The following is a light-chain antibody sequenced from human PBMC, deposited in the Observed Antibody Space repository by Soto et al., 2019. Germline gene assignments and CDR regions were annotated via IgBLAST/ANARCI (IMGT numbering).Light chain of an antibody. Sequence: QSVLTQPASVSVSPGQSITISCTGSSSDVGGYDYVSWYQQHPGKAPKLMIYEVNNRPSGVSNRFSGSKSGNTASLTISGLQAEDDADYYCSSYTSISSWVFGGGTKLTVL. J-gene: IGLJ3*02. CDR2: EVN. CDR3: SSYTSISSWV. CDR1: SSDVGGYDY. V-gene: IGLV2-14*01.